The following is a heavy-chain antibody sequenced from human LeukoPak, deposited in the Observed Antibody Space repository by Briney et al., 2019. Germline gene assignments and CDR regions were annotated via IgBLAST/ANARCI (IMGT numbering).Heavy chain of an antibody. D-gene: IGHD2-15*01. CDR2: MNPNSGNT. CDR1: GYTFTSYD. CDR3: ARGVTYSTPDY. V-gene: IGHV1-8*01. J-gene: IGHJ4*02. Sequence: GASVKVSCKASGYTFTSYDINWVRQATGQGLEWMGWMNPNSGNTSYAQKFQGRVTMTRNTSISTAYMELSSLRSEDAAVYYYARGVTYSTPDYWGQGTLVTVSS.